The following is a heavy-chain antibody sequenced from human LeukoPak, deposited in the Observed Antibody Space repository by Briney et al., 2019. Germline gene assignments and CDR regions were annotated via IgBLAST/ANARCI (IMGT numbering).Heavy chain of an antibody. D-gene: IGHD2-15*01. CDR2: IYYSGST. V-gene: IGHV4-61*01. CDR1: GGSISSSSYY. J-gene: IGHJ6*03. Sequence: SETLSLTCTVSGGSISSSSYYWSWIRQPPGKGLEWIGYIYYSGSTNYNPSLKSRVTISVDTSKNQFSLKLSSVTAADTAVYYCARSVEGYCRGGSCYYYSYSMDVWGKGTTVTVSS. CDR3: ARSVEGYCRGGSCYYYSYSMDV.